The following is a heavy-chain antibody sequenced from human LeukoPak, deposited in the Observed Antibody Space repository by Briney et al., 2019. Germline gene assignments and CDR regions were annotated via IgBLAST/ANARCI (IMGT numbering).Heavy chain of an antibody. V-gene: IGHV3-23*01. Sequence: PGGSLRLSCAASGFTFSDYAMSWVRQAPGKGLEWVSAISGSGGTTYHADSVKGRFSISRDNSKNTLYLQMSSLSAEDTAVYYCVVATPLGYWGQGTLVTVSS. D-gene: IGHD5-12*01. CDR3: VVATPLGY. CDR2: ISGSGGTT. CDR1: GFTFSDYA. J-gene: IGHJ4*02.